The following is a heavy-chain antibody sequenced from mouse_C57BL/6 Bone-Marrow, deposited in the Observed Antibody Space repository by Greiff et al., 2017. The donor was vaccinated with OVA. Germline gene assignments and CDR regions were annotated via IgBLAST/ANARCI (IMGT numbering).Heavy chain of an antibody. CDR3: ARGEALYDGYYLDY. V-gene: IGHV3-1*01. CDR1: GYSITSGYD. D-gene: IGHD2-3*01. J-gene: IGHJ2*01. Sequence: EVKVEESGPGMVKPSQSLSLTCTVTGYSITSGYDWHWIRHFPGNKLEWMGYISYSGSTNYNPSLKSRISITHDTSKNHFFLKLNSVTTEDTATYYCARGEALYDGYYLDYWGQGTTLTVSS. CDR2: ISYSGST.